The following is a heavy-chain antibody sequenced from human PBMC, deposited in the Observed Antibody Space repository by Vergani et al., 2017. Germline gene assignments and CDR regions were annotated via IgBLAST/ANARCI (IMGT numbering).Heavy chain of an antibody. CDR1: GASINNDFYY. J-gene: IGHJ3*01. Sequence: QVQLQESGPGLVKPSQTLSLTCTVSGASINNDFYYWHWIRQPAGKAREWVGRIYVSGITDYNSSLQSRVSMSVDTSKNQFSLTLPSVTAADTAVYYCVRDNKQLRPRAFDLGGQGTMVTVSS. CDR3: VRDNKQLRPRAFDL. CDR2: IYVSGIT. V-gene: IGHV4-61*02. D-gene: IGHD4-23*01.